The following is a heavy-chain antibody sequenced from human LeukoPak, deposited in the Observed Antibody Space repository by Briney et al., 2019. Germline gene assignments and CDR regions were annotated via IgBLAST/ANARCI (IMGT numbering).Heavy chain of an antibody. D-gene: IGHD3-16*02. CDR3: ARSHDHLWGNYPDY. Sequence: SETLSLTCAVYGGSFSGYYWSWIRQPPGKGLEWIGEINHSGSTNYNPSLKGRVTLSVDKSKNQFSLRLNSVTAADTAMYYCARSHDHLWGNYPDYWGQGTLVTVSS. J-gene: IGHJ4*02. V-gene: IGHV4-34*01. CDR1: GGSFSGYY. CDR2: INHSGST.